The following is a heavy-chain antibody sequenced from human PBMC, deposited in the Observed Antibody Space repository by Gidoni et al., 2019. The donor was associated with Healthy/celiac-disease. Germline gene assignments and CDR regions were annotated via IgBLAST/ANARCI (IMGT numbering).Heavy chain of an antibody. CDR2: IYYSGST. Sequence: QVQLQESGPGLVKPSQTLSLTCTVSGCPISSGDYYWSWIRQPPGKGLEWIGYIYYSGSTYYNPSLKSRVTISVDTSKNQFSLKLSSVTAADTAVYYCARDRVLMGAFDIWGQGTMVTVSS. CDR1: GCPISSGDYY. D-gene: IGHD3-10*01. CDR3: ARDRVLMGAFDI. J-gene: IGHJ3*02. V-gene: IGHV4-30-4*01.